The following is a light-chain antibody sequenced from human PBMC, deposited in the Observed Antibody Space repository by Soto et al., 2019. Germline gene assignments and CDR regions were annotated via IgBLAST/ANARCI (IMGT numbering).Light chain of an antibody. CDR1: QSVSSY. CDR2: DAS. V-gene: IGKV3-11*01. Sequence: DIVLTQSPATLSLSPGERATLSCRASQSVSSYLAWYQQKPGQAPRLLIYDASNRATGIPARFSGSGSGTDFTLTLSSLEPEDFAVYYCQHRSNWAPGVTFGGGTKVEIK. J-gene: IGKJ4*01. CDR3: QHRSNWAPGVT.